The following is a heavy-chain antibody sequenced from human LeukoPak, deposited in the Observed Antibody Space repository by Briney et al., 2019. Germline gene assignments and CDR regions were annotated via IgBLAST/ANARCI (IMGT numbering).Heavy chain of an antibody. CDR2: IISIFGAT. J-gene: IGHJ2*01. CDR1: GGTFSSSA. D-gene: IGHD3-3*01. CDR3: ARGPYDSWSEYHHWYFDL. V-gene: IGHV1-69*06. Sequence: ASVKVSCKASGGTFSSSAISWVRQAPGQGLEWMGGIISIFGATSYAQKFQGRVTITADKSTSTAFMELSSLGSEDTAVYYCARGPYDSWSEYHHWYFDLWGRGTLVTVSS.